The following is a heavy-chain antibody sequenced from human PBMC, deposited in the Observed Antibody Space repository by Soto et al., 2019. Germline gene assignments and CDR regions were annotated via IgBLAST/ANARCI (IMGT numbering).Heavy chain of an antibody. V-gene: IGHV4-34*01. Sequence: QVQLQQWGAGLLKPSETLSLTCAVYGGSFSGYYWSWIRQPPGKGLEWIGEINHSGSTNYNPSLKSRVTISGDPSKNQFSLKLSSVTAADTAVYYCARGSPAGAFDYWGQGTLVTVSS. CDR2: INHSGST. CDR3: ARGSPAGAFDY. D-gene: IGHD6-19*01. CDR1: GGSFSGYY. J-gene: IGHJ4*02.